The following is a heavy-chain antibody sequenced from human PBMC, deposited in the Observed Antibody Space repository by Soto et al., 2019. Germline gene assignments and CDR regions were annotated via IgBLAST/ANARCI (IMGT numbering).Heavy chain of an antibody. CDR1: GYTLTELS. D-gene: IGHD2-15*01. CDR2: FDPEDGET. J-gene: IGHJ4*02. V-gene: IGHV1-24*01. Sequence: ASVTVSCKVSGYTLTELSMHWVRQAPGKGLEWMGGFDPEDGETIYAQKFQGRVTMTEDTSTDTAYMELSSLRSEDTAVYYCATAPSRYCSGGSCYDYWGQGTLVTVSS. CDR3: ATAPSRYCSGGSCYDY.